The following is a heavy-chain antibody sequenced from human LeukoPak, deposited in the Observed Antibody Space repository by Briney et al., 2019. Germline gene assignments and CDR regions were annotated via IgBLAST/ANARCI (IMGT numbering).Heavy chain of an antibody. V-gene: IGHV1-18*01. D-gene: IGHD3-3*01. CDR1: GYTFTSYG. CDR3: ARVDLEDSMYYDFWSGSPPDY. CDR2: ISAYTGNT. J-gene: IGHJ4*02. Sequence: ASVKVSCTASGYTFTSYGIICVRQAPGQGREWMGWISAYTGNTNYAQKLQGRVTITTDTSTSTAYMELRSLRSDDTAVYYCARVDLEDSMYYDFWSGSPPDYWGQGTLVTVSS.